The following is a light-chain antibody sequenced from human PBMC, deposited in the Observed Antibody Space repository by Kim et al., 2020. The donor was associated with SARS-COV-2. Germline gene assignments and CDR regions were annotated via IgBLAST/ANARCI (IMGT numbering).Light chain of an antibody. CDR3: SAWDSSLSAWV. CDR1: SKNVGDQG. Sequence: QPATLTCAGNSKNVGDQGAAWLQHHQGHPPKLLSYRNNDRPSGISERFSASRSGNTASLTIAWLQPEDEADYYCSAWDSSLSAWVFGGGTQLTVL. J-gene: IGLJ3*02. V-gene: IGLV10-54*04. CDR2: RNN.